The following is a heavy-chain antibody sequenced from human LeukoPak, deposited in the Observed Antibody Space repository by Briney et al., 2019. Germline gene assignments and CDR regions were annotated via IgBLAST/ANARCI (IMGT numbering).Heavy chain of an antibody. V-gene: IGHV4-4*02. D-gene: IGHD3-10*01. J-gene: IGHJ5*02. Sequence: SETLSLTCDVSGDSISSNNWWSWVRQTPGKGLEWIGEIYHSGSTNYNPSLKSRVTISVDTSKNQFSLKLSSVTAADTAVYYCARDPGYYYGSGSDGWFDPWGQGTLVTVSS. CDR3: ARDPGYYYGSGSDGWFDP. CDR1: GDSISSNNW. CDR2: IYHSGST.